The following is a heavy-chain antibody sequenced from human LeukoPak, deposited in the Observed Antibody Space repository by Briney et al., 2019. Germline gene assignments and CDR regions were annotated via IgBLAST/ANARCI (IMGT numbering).Heavy chain of an antibody. CDR2: LHSNGAFT. Sequence: GGSLKLSCSASGFTLSNYWMHWVRQAPGKGLVWVARLHSNGAFTTYADSVKGRFTISRDTAKNTLYLQMNSLRVEDTAVYYCARFVVVTAGDYWGQGTLVTVSS. J-gene: IGHJ4*01. V-gene: IGHV3-74*01. CDR1: GFTLSNYW. CDR3: ARFVVVTAGDY. D-gene: IGHD2-21*02.